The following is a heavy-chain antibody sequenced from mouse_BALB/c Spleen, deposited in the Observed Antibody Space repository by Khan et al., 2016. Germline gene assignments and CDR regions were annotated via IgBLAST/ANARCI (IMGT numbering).Heavy chain of an antibody. J-gene: IGHJ3*01. D-gene: IGHD2-12*01. CDR1: GFSLTGYG. CDR3: SSDYDGLAY. Sequence: QVQLKESGPGLVAPSQSLSITCTVSGFSLTGYGVNWVRQPPGKGLEWLGKIWADGRTDYNSALKYRVSLSKDNSKSQVVLKMNSLQTDDTGNYYCSSDYDGLAYWGQGTLVIVSA. CDR2: IWADGRT. V-gene: IGHV2-6-7*01.